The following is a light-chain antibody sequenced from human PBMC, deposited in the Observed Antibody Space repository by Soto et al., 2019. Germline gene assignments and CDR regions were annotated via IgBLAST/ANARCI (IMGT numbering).Light chain of an antibody. CDR1: QSLLDNCNNKNC. CDR2: WAS. CDR3: QHFFSPPFP. V-gene: IGKV4-1*01. Sequence: DIVMTQSPDSLAVSLGERATINCKSSQSLLDNCNNKNCLAWYQHKPGQPPKMLILWASTRESGVPDRCSGSGSGTDFTLTISSLQAEDAAVYYCQHFFSPPFPFGQGTKLEIK. J-gene: IGKJ2*01.